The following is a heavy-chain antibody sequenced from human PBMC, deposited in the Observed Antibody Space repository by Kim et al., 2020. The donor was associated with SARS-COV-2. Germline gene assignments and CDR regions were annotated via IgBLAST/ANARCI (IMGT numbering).Heavy chain of an antibody. V-gene: IGHV3-53*01. D-gene: IGHD6-6*01. CDR1: GFTVSSNY. CDR2: IYSGGST. Sequence: GGSLRLSCAASGFTVSSNYMSWVRQAPGKGLEWVSVIYSGGSTYYADSVKGRFTISRDNSKNTLYLQMNSLRAEDTAVYYCARDSVDEYSSSRDYYGMDVWGQGTTVTVSS. CDR3: ARDSVDEYSSSRDYYGMDV. J-gene: IGHJ6*02.